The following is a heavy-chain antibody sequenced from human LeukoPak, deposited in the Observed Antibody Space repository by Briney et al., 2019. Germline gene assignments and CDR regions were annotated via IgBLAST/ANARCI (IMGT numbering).Heavy chain of an antibody. CDR2: IYHSGST. V-gene: IGHV4-38-2*02. J-gene: IGHJ3*02. Sequence: SETLSLTCAVSGNSLSRSYYWGWIRQPPGKGLEWVGNIYHSGSTYYNPSLKSRVAISVDTSRNQFSLRLNSVTTADTAVYYCARDWDGFDIWGQGTVVTVS. CDR3: ARDWDGFDI. CDR1: GNSLSRSYY.